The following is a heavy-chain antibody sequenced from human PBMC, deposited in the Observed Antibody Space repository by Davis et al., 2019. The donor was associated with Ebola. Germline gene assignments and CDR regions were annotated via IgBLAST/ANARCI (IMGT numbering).Heavy chain of an antibody. Sequence: PGGSLRLSCAASGFTFSSYAMTWVRQAPGKGLEWVSGISNSGGSTYYADSVKGRFTISRDNSKNTLYLQMNSLRAEDTAVYYCARLHWPYCSGGSCYSSYFDYWGQGTLVTVSS. V-gene: IGHV3-23*01. J-gene: IGHJ4*02. CDR2: ISNSGGST. CDR3: ARLHWPYCSGGSCYSSYFDY. CDR1: GFTFSSYA. D-gene: IGHD2-15*01.